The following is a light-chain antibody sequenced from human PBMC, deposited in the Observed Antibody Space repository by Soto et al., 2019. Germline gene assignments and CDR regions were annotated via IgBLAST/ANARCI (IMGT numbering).Light chain of an antibody. CDR2: EVN. V-gene: IGLV2-14*01. Sequence: QSVLTQPASVSGSPGQSVTISCTGPRSDIGESNFISWYQHSPGKAPRLLIYEVNNRPSGVSRRFSGSKAGNTASLTISGLLDDDEAAYFCASFRSGTTLVFGSGTKVT. CDR3: ASFRSGTTLV. CDR1: RSDIGESNF. J-gene: IGLJ1*01.